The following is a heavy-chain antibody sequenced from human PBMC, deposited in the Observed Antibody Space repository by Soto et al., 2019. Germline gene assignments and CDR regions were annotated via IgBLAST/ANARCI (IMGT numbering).Heavy chain of an antibody. J-gene: IGHJ4*02. CDR2: IYYSGST. Sequence: SETLSLTCTVSGGSISSSSYYWGWIRQPPGKGLEWIGSIYYSGSTYYNPSLKSRGTISVDTSKNQFSLKLRSVTAADTAVYYSARQSSGSGSYSSDYWGQGTLVTVSS. CDR1: GGSISSSSYY. V-gene: IGHV4-39*01. D-gene: IGHD3-10*01. CDR3: ARQSSGSGSYSSDY.